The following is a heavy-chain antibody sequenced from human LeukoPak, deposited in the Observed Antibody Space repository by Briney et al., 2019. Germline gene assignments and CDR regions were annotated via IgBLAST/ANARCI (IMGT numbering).Heavy chain of an antibody. D-gene: IGHD5-12*01. CDR1: GYSISSGYY. Sequence: PSETLSLTCTVSGYSISSGYYWGWIRQPPGKGLEWIGSIFHSGSTYYNPSLKSRVTISVDTSKNQFSLKLSSVTAADTAVYYCARVMATIRFDYWGQGTLVTVSS. J-gene: IGHJ4*02. CDR2: IFHSGST. V-gene: IGHV4-38-2*02. CDR3: ARVMATIRFDY.